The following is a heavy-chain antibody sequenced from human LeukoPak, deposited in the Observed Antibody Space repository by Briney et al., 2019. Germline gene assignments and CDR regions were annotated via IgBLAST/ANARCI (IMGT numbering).Heavy chain of an antibody. J-gene: IGHJ4*02. CDR2: IYYSGST. Sequence: SETLSLTCTVSGGSTSSSSYYWGWIRQPPGKGLEWIGSIYYSGSTYYNPSLKSRVTISVDTSKNQFSLKLSSVTAADTAVYYCARRNYGDYYFDYWGQGTLVTVSS. V-gene: IGHV4-39*01. CDR1: GGSTSSSSYY. CDR3: ARRNYGDYYFDY. D-gene: IGHD4-17*01.